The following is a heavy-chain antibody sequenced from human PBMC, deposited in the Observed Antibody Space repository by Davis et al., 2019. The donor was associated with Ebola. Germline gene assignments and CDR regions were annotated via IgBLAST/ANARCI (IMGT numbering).Heavy chain of an antibody. CDR1: GFTFSSYW. D-gene: IGHD6-6*01. CDR2: INSDGSST. CDR3: AKGSLWSSSSYWYFDL. Sequence: HTGGSLRLSCAASGFTFSSYWMHWVRQAPGKGLVWVSRINSDGSSTTYADSVKGRFTISRDNAKNTLYLQMNSLRAEDTAVYYCAKGSLWSSSSYWYFDLWGRGTLVTVSS. V-gene: IGHV3-74*01. J-gene: IGHJ2*01.